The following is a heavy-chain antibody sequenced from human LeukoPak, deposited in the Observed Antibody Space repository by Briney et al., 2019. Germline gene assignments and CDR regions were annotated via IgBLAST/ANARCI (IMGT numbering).Heavy chain of an antibody. CDR3: ARDRRVHYYDSSGYSVYDY. J-gene: IGHJ4*02. Sequence: GGSLRLSCAASGFTFSSYAMSWVRQAPGKGLEWVSAISGSGGSTYYADSVKGRFTISRDNSKNTLYLQMNSLRAEDTAVYYCARDRRVHYYDSSGYSVYDYWGQGTLVTVSS. CDR2: ISGSGGST. D-gene: IGHD3-22*01. V-gene: IGHV3-23*01. CDR1: GFTFSSYA.